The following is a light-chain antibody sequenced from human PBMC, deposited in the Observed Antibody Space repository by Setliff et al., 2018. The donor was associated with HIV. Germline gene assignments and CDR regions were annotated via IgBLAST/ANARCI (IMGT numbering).Light chain of an antibody. CDR1: SSDVGGYNY. CDR2: DVS. Sequence: QSVLTQPASVSGSPGQSITISCTGTSSDVGGYNYVSWYQQHPGKAPKFMIYDVSKRPSGVSNRFSGSKSGNTASLTISGLQAEDEADYYYSSYTSSSTYVFGTGTKVTV. CDR3: SSYTSSSTYV. V-gene: IGLV2-14*01. J-gene: IGLJ1*01.